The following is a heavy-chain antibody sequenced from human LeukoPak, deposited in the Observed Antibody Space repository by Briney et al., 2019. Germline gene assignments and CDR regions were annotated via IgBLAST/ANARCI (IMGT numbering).Heavy chain of an antibody. J-gene: IGHJ6*03. V-gene: IGHV3-11*01. CDR1: GFTFSDYY. CDR3: ARDFGQYGSGPYYYYYMDV. CDR2: ISSSGSTI. Sequence: GGSLRLSCAASGFTFSDYYMSWIRQAPGKGLEGVSYISSSGSTIYYADSVKGRFTISRDNAKNSLYLQMNSLRAEDTAVYYCARDFGQYGSGPYYYYYMDVWGNETTVTISS. D-gene: IGHD3-10*01.